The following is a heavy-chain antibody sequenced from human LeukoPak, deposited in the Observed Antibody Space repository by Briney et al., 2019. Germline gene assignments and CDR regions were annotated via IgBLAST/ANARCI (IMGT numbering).Heavy chain of an antibody. V-gene: IGHV4-59*01. Sequence: SETLSLTCTVSGGSISSYYWSWIRQPPGKGLEWIGYIYYSGSTNYNPSLKSRVTISVDTSKNQFSLKLSSVTAADTAVYYCARDLGGSYRPLEGWGQGTLVTVSS. CDR3: ARDLGGSYRPLEG. J-gene: IGHJ4*02. CDR1: GGSISSYY. CDR2: IYYSGST. D-gene: IGHD1-26*01.